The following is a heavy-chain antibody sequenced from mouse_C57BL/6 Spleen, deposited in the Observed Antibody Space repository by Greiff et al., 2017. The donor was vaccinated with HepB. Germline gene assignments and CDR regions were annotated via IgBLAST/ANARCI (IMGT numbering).Heavy chain of an antibody. Sequence: EVQLVESGGGLVKPGGSLKLSCAASGFTFSSYAMSWVRQTPEKRLEWVATISDGGSYTYYPDNVKGRFTISRDNAKNNLYLQMSHLKSEDTAMYYCARSTMVTTIPFAYWGQGTLVTVSA. J-gene: IGHJ3*01. CDR2: ISDGGSYT. CDR3: ARSTMVTTIPFAY. V-gene: IGHV5-4*01. CDR1: GFTFSSYA. D-gene: IGHD2-2*01.